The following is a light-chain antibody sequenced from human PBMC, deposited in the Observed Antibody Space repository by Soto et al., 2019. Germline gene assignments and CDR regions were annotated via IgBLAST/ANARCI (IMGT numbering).Light chain of an antibody. J-gene: IGLJ1*01. Sequence: QSVLSQPPSASGTPGQRVTISCSGSSSNIGSNTVNWYQQLPGTAPKLLIYSNNPRPSGVPARFSGSKSGTSASLAISGLQSEDEADYYCAAWDDSLNGVYVFGTGTKVTVL. V-gene: IGLV1-44*01. CDR3: AAWDDSLNGVYV. CDR2: SNN. CDR1: SSNIGSNT.